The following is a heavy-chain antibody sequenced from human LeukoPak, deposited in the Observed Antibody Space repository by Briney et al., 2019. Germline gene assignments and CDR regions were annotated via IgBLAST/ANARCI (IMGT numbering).Heavy chain of an antibody. D-gene: IGHD2-2*01. V-gene: IGHV1-18*01. CDR2: ISAYNGNT. CDR1: VYTFTSYG. J-gene: IGHJ3*02. Sequence: GAAVKVSCKASVYTFTSYGISWVRQAPGQGLEWMGWISAYNGNTNYAQKLQGRVTMTTDTSTSTAYMELRSLRSDDTAVYYCARARLPVYPDAFDIWGQGTMVTVSS. CDR3: ARARLPVYPDAFDI.